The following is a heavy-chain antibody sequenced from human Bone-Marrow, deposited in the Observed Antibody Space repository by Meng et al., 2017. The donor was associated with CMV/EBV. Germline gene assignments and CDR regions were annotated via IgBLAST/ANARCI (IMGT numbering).Heavy chain of an antibody. Sequence: WGSLRLSCAASGFTFSGSAMHWVRQASGKGLEWVGRIRSKANSYATACAASVDGRFTISSDDSKNTAYLQMNSLKTEATAGYYCTFSIAPYYYSDLDVWGQGTTVTVSS. D-gene: IGHD6-6*01. V-gene: IGHV3-73*01. CDR2: IRSKANSYAT. CDR3: TFSIAPYYYSDLDV. CDR1: GFTFSGSA. J-gene: IGHJ6*02.